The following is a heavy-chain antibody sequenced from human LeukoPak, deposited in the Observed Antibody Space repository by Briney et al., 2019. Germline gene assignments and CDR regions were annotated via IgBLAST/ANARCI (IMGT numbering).Heavy chain of an antibody. D-gene: IGHD3-3*01. V-gene: IGHV1-8*01. CDR1: GYTFTCYD. CDR2: MNPNSGNT. J-gene: IGHJ6*02. CDR3: ARVRAGRDFWSGYYHYYYYGMDV. Sequence: ASVKVSCKASGYTFTCYDINWVRQATGQGLEWMGWMNPNSGNTGYAQKFQGRVTMTRNTSISTAYMELSSLRSEDTAVYYCARVRAGRDFWSGYYHYYYYGMDVWGQGTTVTVSS.